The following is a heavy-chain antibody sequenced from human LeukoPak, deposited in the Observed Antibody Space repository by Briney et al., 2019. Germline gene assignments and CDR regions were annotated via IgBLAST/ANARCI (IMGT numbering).Heavy chain of an antibody. J-gene: IGHJ3*02. CDR1: GGSISSYY. CDR3: ARGCSGSSCGPTAGYDI. V-gene: IGHV4-59*08. Sequence: PSETLSLTCTVSGGSISSYYWSWIRQPPGKGLEWIGYIYYSGSTNYNPSLKSRVTMSLDTSKNQFSLKLSSVTAADTAIYFCARGCSGSSCGPTAGYDIWGQGTMVTVSS. CDR2: IYYSGST. D-gene: IGHD6-6*01.